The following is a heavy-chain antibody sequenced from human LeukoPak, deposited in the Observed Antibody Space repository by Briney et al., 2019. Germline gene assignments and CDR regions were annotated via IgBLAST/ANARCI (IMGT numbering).Heavy chain of an antibody. CDR2: ISSSSSYI. Sequence: GGSLRLSCAASGFTFSSYSMNWVRQAPGKGLEWVSSISSSSSYIYYADSVKGRFTISRDNAKNSLYLQMNSLRAEDTAVYYCARDRGHYYGSGNDYWGQGTLVTVPS. D-gene: IGHD3-10*01. V-gene: IGHV3-21*01. CDR1: GFTFSSYS. CDR3: ARDRGHYYGSGNDY. J-gene: IGHJ4*02.